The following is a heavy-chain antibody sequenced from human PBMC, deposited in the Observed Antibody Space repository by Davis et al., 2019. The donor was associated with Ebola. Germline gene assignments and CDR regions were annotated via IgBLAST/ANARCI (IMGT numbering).Heavy chain of an antibody. CDR3: AREDKYYDFWSGYYYYYGMDV. V-gene: IGHV3-23*01. Sequence: GESPKTPRPALGFTFDDYPMHRVRQAPGTGPEWVSAIRGCGGSTYYADSVKGRFTISRDNSKNTLYLQMNSLRAEDTAVYYCAREDKYYDFWSGYYYYYGMDVWGQGTTVTVSS. J-gene: IGHJ6*02. D-gene: IGHD3-3*01. CDR2: IRGCGGST. CDR1: GFTFDDYP.